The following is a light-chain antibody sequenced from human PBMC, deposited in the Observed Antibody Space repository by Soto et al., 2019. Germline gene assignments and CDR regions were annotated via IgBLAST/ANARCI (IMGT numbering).Light chain of an antibody. J-gene: IGLJ1*01. Sequence: QSALTQPASVSGSPGQSITISCTGTSSDVGAYNYVSWYQHHPGKAPKLMIYDVSNRPSGVSNRFSGSKSGNTASLTISGLQAEDGADYYCSSYTSTSTYVFGTGTKLTVL. CDR1: SSDVGAYNY. CDR2: DVS. CDR3: SSYTSTSTYV. V-gene: IGLV2-14*03.